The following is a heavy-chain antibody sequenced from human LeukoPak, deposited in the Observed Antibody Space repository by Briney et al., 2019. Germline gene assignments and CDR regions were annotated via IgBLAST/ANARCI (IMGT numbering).Heavy chain of an antibody. CDR1: GYTLTELS. J-gene: IGHJ6*02. CDR2: FDPEDGET. Sequence: GASVKVSCKVSGYTLTELSMHWVRQAPGKGLEWMGGFDPEDGETIYAQKFQGRITMTEDTSTDTAYMELSSLRSEDTAVYYCATAGIAVAGPPYGMDVWGQGTTVTVSS. D-gene: IGHD6-19*01. V-gene: IGHV1-24*01. CDR3: ATAGIAVAGPPYGMDV.